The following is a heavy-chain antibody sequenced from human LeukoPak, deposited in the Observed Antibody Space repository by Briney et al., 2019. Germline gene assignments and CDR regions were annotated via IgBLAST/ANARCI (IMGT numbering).Heavy chain of an antibody. Sequence: SGRSLRLSCAASGFTFSSYGMHWVRQAPGKGLEWVAVIWYDGSNKYYADSVKGRFTISRDNSKNTLYLQMNSLRAEDTAVYYCAKAARLVMDYWGQGTPVTVSS. CDR1: GFTFSSYG. D-gene: IGHD6-19*01. CDR2: IWYDGSNK. CDR3: AKAARLVMDY. V-gene: IGHV3-33*06. J-gene: IGHJ4*02.